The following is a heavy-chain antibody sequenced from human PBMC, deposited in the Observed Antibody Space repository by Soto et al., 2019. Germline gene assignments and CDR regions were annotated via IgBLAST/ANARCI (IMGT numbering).Heavy chain of an antibody. D-gene: IGHD3-22*01. CDR1: GCTFSSYY. Sequence: PLGSLRLSCAASGCTFSSYYRHWVRQAPGKGLEWVAFIWYDGSNKYYAYSVNGGFTFSRDNSKNTLHLQIYSLRAEDTAVYYCATHYYDSSGYGNLGQGTLVTVS. J-gene: IGHJ4*02. CDR2: IWYDGSNK. V-gene: IGHV3-30*02. CDR3: ATHYYDSSGYGN.